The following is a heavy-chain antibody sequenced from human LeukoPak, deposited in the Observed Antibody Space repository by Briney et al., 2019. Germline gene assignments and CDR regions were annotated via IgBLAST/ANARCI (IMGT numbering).Heavy chain of an antibody. D-gene: IGHD4-23*01. CDR1: GGSISKSTYN. CDR3: ARQGDGGRAYDH. Sequence: SETLSLTCTVSGGSISKSTYNWGWIRQPPGKGLEWIVTISDSGNTSSSPSLRSRVTISVDTSKNQFSLKLTSVTAADTGVYYCARQGDGGRAYDHWGQGSQVTVSS. V-gene: IGHV4-39*01. CDR2: ISDSGNT. J-gene: IGHJ4*02.